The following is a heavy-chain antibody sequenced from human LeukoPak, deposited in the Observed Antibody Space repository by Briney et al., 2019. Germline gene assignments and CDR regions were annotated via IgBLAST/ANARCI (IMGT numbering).Heavy chain of an antibody. CDR1: GFTFSSYA. CDR2: ISYDGSNK. D-gene: IGHD2-2*01. J-gene: IGHJ6*02. Sequence: GGSLRLSCAASGFTFSSYAMHWVRQAPGKGLEWVAVISYDGSNKYYADSVKGRFTISRDNSKNTLYLQMSSLRAEDTAVYYCARDTVPAALPLAPADYYYGMDVWGQGTTVTVSS. CDR3: ARDTVPAALPLAPADYYYGMDV. V-gene: IGHV3-30-3*01.